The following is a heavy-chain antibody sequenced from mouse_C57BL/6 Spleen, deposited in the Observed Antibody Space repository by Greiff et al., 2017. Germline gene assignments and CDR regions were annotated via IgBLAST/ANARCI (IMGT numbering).Heavy chain of an antibody. V-gene: IGHV1-80*01. D-gene: IGHD4-1*01. CDR1: GYAFSSYW. CDR3: AKKDSNWAWFAY. CDR2: IYPGDGDT. Sequence: QVQLQQSGAELVKPGASVKISCKASGYAFSSYWMNWVKQRPGKGLEWIGQIYPGDGDTNYNGKFKGKATLTADKSSSTAYMQLSSLTSEASAVYFCAKKDSNWAWFAYWGQGTLVTVSA. J-gene: IGHJ3*01.